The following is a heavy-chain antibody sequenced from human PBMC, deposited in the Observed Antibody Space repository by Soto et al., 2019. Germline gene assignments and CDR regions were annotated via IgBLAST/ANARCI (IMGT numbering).Heavy chain of an antibody. J-gene: IGHJ4*02. CDR1: GFTFSSYV. CDR3: AKGRTVVVPAAFLFDY. D-gene: IGHD2-2*01. Sequence: GGSLRLSCAASGFTFSSYVMSWVRQAPGKGLEWVSAISGSGGSTYYADSVKGRFTISRDNSKNTLYLQMNSLRAEDTAVYYCAKGRTVVVPAAFLFDYWGQGTLVTVSS. V-gene: IGHV3-23*01. CDR2: ISGSGGST.